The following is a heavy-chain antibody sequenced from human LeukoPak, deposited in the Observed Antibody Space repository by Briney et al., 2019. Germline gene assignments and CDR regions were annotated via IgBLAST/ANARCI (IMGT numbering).Heavy chain of an antibody. J-gene: IGHJ4*02. CDR2: ISAYNGNT. CDR3: ARARRIAAAGKLDY. Sequence: GASVKVSCKASGYTFTSYGISWVRQAPGRGLEWMGWISAYNGNTNYAQKLQGRVTMTTDTSTSTAYMELRSLRSDDTAVYYCARARRIAAAGKLDYWGQGTLVTVSS. V-gene: IGHV1-18*01. CDR1: GYTFTSYG. D-gene: IGHD6-13*01.